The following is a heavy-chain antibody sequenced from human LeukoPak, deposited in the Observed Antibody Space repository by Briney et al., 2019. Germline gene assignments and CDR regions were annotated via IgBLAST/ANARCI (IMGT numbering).Heavy chain of an antibody. CDR2: IIPIFGKA. J-gene: IGHJ5*02. V-gene: IGHV1-69*13. CDR1: GGTFSSYA. Sequence: GASVKVSCKASGGTFSSYAISWVRQAPGQGLEWMGGIIPIFGKANYAQRFQGRVTITADESTSTAYMELSSLRSEDTAVYYCARVAGGRYCSSTSCYMTGWFDPWGQGTLVTVSS. CDR3: ARVAGGRYCSSTSCYMTGWFDP. D-gene: IGHD2-2*02.